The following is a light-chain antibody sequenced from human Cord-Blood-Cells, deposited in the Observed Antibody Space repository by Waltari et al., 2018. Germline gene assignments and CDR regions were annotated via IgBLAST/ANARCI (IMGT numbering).Light chain of an antibody. CDR1: RSDVGGYNY. J-gene: IGLJ1*01. CDR2: EVS. V-gene: IGLV2-8*01. Sequence: QSALTQPPSASGSPGQSATITCTGTRSDVGGYNYVSCYQQHPGKAPKLMIYEVSKRPSGVPDRFSGSKSGNTASLTVSGLQAEDEADYYCSSYAGSNNLVFGTGTKVTVL. CDR3: SSYAGSNNLV.